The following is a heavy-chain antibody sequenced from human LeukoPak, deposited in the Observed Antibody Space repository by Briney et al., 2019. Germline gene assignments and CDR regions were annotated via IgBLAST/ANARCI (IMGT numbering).Heavy chain of an antibody. CDR3: ARGGRYYNYFDV. CDR1: GFTFSNYE. CDR2: LDSGCDPI. Sequence: PGGSLTLSCTVSGFTFSNYEMNWVRKAPGKGMEWISSLDSGCDPIYYADSVKGRFTITRDNDKNSLFLQMNSLRAEDTAVYYCARGGRYYNYFDVWGNGTTVTVSS. J-gene: IGHJ6*03. V-gene: IGHV3-48*03.